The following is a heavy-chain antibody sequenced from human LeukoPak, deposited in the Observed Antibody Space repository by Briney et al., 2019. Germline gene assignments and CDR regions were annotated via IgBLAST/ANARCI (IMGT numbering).Heavy chain of an antibody. Sequence: PGGSLRLSCTVSGFTVSSNSMSWVRQAPGKGLEWVSFIYSGGNTHYSDSVKGRFTISKDNTKNTLYLQMNSLRAEDTAVYYCAKDHVVGRMDSYTTAHFDYWGQGTLVTVSS. CDR1: GFTVSSNS. CDR3: AKDHVVGRMDSYTTAHFDY. D-gene: IGHD5-18*01. J-gene: IGHJ4*02. CDR2: IYSGGNT. V-gene: IGHV3-53*05.